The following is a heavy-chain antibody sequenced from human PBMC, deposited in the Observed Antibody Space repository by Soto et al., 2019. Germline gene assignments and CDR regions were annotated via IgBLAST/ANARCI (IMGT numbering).Heavy chain of an antibody. CDR3: VSRGDYGRDY. V-gene: IGHV1-69*02. CDR1: GGTFSSHT. J-gene: IGHJ4*02. Sequence: QVQLIQSGAEVKKPGSSVKVSCKVYGGTFSSHTLSWVRQAPGQGLEWMGRTIPFLGITNYAPKFQARLTIIEDKSTNTMHMDLNKLRSEDTGIYYCVSRGDYGRDYWGWGTPVTVSS. CDR2: TIPFLGIT. D-gene: IGHD3-16*01.